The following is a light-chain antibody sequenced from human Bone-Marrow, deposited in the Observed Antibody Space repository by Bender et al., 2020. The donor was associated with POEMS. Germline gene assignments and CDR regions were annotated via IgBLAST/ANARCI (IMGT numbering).Light chain of an antibody. J-gene: IGLJ3*02. Sequence: QSVLTQPPSASGTPGQRVTISCSGGSSNIGAHAVNWYQPLPGTAPKLLIYSSHRRPSEVPDRFSGSRSVPSASLAISGLQSEDEADYYCAVWDDSLNGWVFGGRTKLTVL. CDR2: SSH. CDR1: SSNIGAHA. V-gene: IGLV1-44*01. CDR3: AVWDDSLNGWV.